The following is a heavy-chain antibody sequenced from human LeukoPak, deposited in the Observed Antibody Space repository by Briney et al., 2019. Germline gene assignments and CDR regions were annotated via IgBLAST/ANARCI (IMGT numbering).Heavy chain of an antibody. CDR2: ISYDGSNK. V-gene: IGHV3-30-3*01. CDR1: GFTFSSYA. CDR3: ARSFNYGGNSVSDYYFDY. D-gene: IGHD4-23*01. J-gene: IGHJ4*02. Sequence: GPLRLSCAASGFTFSSYAMHWVRQAPGKGLEWVAVISYDGSNKYYADSVKGRFTISRDNSKNTLYLQMNSLRAEDTAVYYCARSFNYGGNSVSDYYFDYWGQGTLVTVSS.